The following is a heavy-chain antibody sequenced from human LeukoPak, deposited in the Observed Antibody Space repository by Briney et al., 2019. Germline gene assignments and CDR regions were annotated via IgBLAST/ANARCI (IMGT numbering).Heavy chain of an antibody. CDR1: GGTFSSYA. CDR2: IIPIFGTA. Sequence: ASVKVSCTASGGTFSSYAISWVRQAPGQGLEWMGGIIPIFGTANYAQKFQGRVTITTDESTSTAYMELSSLRSEDTAVYYCARVVVTKTSNWFDPWGQGTLLTVSS. J-gene: IGHJ5*02. CDR3: ARVVVTKTSNWFDP. D-gene: IGHD2-21*01. V-gene: IGHV1-69*05.